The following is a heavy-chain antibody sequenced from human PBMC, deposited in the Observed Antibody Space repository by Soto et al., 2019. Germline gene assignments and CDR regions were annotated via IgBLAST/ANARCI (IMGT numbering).Heavy chain of an antibody. Sequence: SVKVSCKASGGTFSSYAISWVRQAPGQGLEWMGGIIPIFGTANYAQKFQGRVTITADKSTSTAYMELSSLRSEDTAVYYCARGPPGGDIVVVPAAMGDYWGQGTLVTVS. D-gene: IGHD2-2*01. V-gene: IGHV1-69*06. CDR1: GGTFSSYA. J-gene: IGHJ4*02. CDR2: IIPIFGTA. CDR3: ARGPPGGDIVVVPAAMGDY.